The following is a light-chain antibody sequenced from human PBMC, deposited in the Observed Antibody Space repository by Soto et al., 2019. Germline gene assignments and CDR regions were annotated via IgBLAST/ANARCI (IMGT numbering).Light chain of an antibody. CDR3: QHYGASPYT. CDR2: GAS. V-gene: IGKV3-20*01. Sequence: IVVTQSPGTLSLSPGERATLSCRASQTVSNNFLAWYQQKPGQAPRLFIHGASSRAAGIPDRFSGSGSGTDFTLTINGLEPEDFAVYYCQHYGASPYTFGQGTKLEI. CDR1: QTVSNNF. J-gene: IGKJ2*01.